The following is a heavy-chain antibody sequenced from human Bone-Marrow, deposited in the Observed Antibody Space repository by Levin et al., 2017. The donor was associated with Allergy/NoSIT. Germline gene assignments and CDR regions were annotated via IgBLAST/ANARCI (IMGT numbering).Heavy chain of an antibody. J-gene: IGHJ4*02. Sequence: GGSLRLSCAASGFTFSSYSMNWVRQAPGKGLEWVSYISSSSSTIYYADSVKGRFTISRDNAKNSLYLQMNSLRAEDTAVYYCARSASLNWGSFDYWGQGTLVTVSS. CDR1: GFTFSSYS. D-gene: IGHD7-27*01. CDR2: ISSSSSTI. CDR3: ARSASLNWGSFDY. V-gene: IGHV3-48*01.